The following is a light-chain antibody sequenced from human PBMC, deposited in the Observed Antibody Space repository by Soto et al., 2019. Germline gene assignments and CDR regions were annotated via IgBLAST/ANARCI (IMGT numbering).Light chain of an antibody. J-gene: IGLJ3*02. CDR3: CSYAGRYTWV. CDR1: SSDVNDYKY. Sequence: ALTQPRSVSGSPGQSVTISCTGTSSDVNDYKYVSWYQQHPGKAPKMMIYDVSKRPSGVPDRFSGSKSENTASLTISGLQADDEADYYCCSYAGRYTWVFGGGTKLTVL. V-gene: IGLV2-11*01. CDR2: DVS.